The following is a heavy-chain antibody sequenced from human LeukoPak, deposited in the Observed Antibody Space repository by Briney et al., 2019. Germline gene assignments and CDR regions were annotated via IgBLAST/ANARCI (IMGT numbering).Heavy chain of an antibody. V-gene: IGHV3-7*04. CDR2: IKGDGSEK. CDR1: GFTFSSYW. CDR3: ERDFAGY. Sequence: GSLRLSCAASGFTFSSYWMSVVRQAPGKGLEWVANIKGDGSEKWYADSVKGRFTISRDNAKNSLDLQMNSLRAEDTALYYCERDFAGYWGQGTMVTVSS. J-gene: IGHJ4*02. D-gene: IGHD2-21*01.